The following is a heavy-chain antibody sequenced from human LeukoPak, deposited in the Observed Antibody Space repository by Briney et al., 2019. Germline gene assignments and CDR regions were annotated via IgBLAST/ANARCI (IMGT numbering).Heavy chain of an antibody. Sequence: GSLRLSCAASGFTFSSYAMTWVRQSPGKGLEWVSSISGSGGNTYSADSVKGRCTISRDNSKKTLYLQMNSLRAEDTAEYYCAKGMSATSGYLELEYWGQGTLVTVCS. D-gene: IGHD3-22*01. CDR2: ISGSGGNT. CDR1: GFTFSSYA. V-gene: IGHV3-23*01. J-gene: IGHJ4*02. CDR3: AKGMSATSGYLELEY.